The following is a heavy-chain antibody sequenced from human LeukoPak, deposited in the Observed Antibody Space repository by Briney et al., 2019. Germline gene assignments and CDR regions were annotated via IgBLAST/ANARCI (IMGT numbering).Heavy chain of an antibody. CDR3: ARAPPPGATAYGVVDY. CDR2: INHSGST. Sequence: SETLSLTCAVYGGSFSGYYWSWIRQPPGKGLEWIGEINHSGSTNYNPPLKSRVTISVDTSKNQFSLKLSSVTAADTAVYYCARAPPPGATAYGVVDYWGQGTLVTVSS. CDR1: GGSFSGYY. J-gene: IGHJ4*02. D-gene: IGHD3-16*01. V-gene: IGHV4-34*01.